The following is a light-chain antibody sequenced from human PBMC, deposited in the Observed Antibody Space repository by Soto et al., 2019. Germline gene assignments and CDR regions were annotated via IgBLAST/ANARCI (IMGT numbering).Light chain of an antibody. CDR2: AAS. V-gene: IGKV1-39*01. J-gene: IGKJ1*01. CDR1: QSISSY. CDR3: PQSYSTPET. Sequence: DIQMTQSPSSLSASVGDRVTITCRASQSISSYLNWYQQKPGKAPKLLIYAASSLQSGVPSRFSGSGSGTDFTLTISSLPPEDFATYYCPQSYSTPETCGQGTKVEIK.